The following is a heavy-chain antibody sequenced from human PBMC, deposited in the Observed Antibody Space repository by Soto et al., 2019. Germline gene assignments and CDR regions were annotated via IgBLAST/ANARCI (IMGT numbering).Heavy chain of an antibody. CDR3: ARDSFDYGSGTYYKYTWFGP. Sequence: GGSLRLSCAASGFTFSDYYMSWIRQAPGKGLEWVSYISSSSSYTNYADSVKGRFTISRDNAKNSLYRQMDSLRAEDTAVYYCARDSFDYGSGTYYKYTWFGPWGQGTQVTVSS. D-gene: IGHD3-10*01. CDR1: GFTFSDYY. CDR2: ISSSSSYT. V-gene: IGHV3-11*05. J-gene: IGHJ5*02.